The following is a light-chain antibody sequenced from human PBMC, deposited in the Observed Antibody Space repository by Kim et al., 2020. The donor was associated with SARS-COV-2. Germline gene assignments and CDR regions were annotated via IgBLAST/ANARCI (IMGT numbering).Light chain of an antibody. CDR2: SAS. CDR3: QQYYSDPRS. CDR1: QSISRL. Sequence: DIQMTQSPSTLSASVGDRVTITCRASQSISRLIDWFQQRPGNAPNLLIYSASTLQSGVPSRFSGSGSGTDFSLTISSLQPDDFATYYCQQYYSDPRSFGQGTKVDIK. V-gene: IGKV1-5*01. J-gene: IGKJ1*01.